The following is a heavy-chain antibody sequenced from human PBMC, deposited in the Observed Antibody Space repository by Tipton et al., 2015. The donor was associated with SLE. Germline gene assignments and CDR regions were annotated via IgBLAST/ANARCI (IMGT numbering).Heavy chain of an antibody. J-gene: IGHJ4*02. CDR3: AREIAASSGWYGNRNYFDY. V-gene: IGHV4-39*07. D-gene: IGHD6-19*01. CDR1: GGSISGTNYY. Sequence: TLSLTCSVSGGSISGTNYYWDWIRQPPGKGPEWIGSIYYSGSTYYNPSLKSRVTISVDTSKNQFSLKLSSVTAADTAMYYCAREIAASSGWYGNRNYFDYWGQGTLVTVSS. CDR2: IYYSGST.